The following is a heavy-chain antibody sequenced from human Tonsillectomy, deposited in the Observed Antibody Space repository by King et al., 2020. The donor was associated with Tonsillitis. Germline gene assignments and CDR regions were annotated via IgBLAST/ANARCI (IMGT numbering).Heavy chain of an antibody. CDR3: ARRNSGSYSPNWFDP. CDR2: IYYSGST. D-gene: IGHD1-26*01. V-gene: IGHV4-39*01. CDR1: GGSISSISYF. Sequence: QLQESGPGLVKPSETLSLTCTVSGGSISSISYFWDWIRQPPGKGLEWIGSIYYSGSTYYNPSLKSRVTISVDTSKNQFYLKLSSVTAADTAVYYCARRNSGSYSPNWFDPWGQGTLVTVSS. J-gene: IGHJ5*02.